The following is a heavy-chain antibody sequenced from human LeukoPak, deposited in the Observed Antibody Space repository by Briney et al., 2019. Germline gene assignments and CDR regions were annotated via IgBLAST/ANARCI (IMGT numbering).Heavy chain of an antibody. CDR2: IYYSGST. CDR3: ARGEDIFDY. Sequence: PSGTLCLTCTVSGGSISSYYWSWIRQPPGKGLEWIGYIYYSGSTNYNPSPKSRVTISVETSKNQFSLKLSSVTAADTAVYYCARGEDIFDYWGQGTLVTVSS. J-gene: IGHJ4*02. CDR1: GGSISSYY. D-gene: IGHD2-15*01. V-gene: IGHV4-59*01.